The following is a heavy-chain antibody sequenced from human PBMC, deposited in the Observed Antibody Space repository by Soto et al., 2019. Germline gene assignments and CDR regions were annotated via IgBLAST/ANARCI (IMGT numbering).Heavy chain of an antibody. CDR3: AKDSPQYCSSTSCSVFDY. D-gene: IGHD2-2*01. V-gene: IGHV3-23*01. Sequence: PGGSLRLSCAAAGFTFSSYAMSWFRQAPGTGLEWVLAISGSGVSTYYADSVKGRFTISRDNSKNTLYLQMNSLRAEDTAVYYCAKDSPQYCSSTSCSVFDYWGQGTLVTVSS. J-gene: IGHJ4*02. CDR2: ISGSGVST. CDR1: GFTFSSYA.